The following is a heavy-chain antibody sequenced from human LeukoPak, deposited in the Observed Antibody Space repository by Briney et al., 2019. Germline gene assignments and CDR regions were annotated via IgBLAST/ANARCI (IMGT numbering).Heavy chain of an antibody. Sequence: VGSLRLSCAASGVTFSSYAMHWVRQAPGQGLEWGAVISYAGSNKYYADSVKGRFTISRDNSKNTLYLQMNSLRAEDTAVYYCAREDSSSSGVGYYYYMDVWGKGTTVTVSS. CDR2: ISYAGSNK. D-gene: IGHD6-6*01. V-gene: IGHV3-30*04. CDR3: AREDSSSSGVGYYYYMDV. J-gene: IGHJ6*03. CDR1: GVTFSSYA.